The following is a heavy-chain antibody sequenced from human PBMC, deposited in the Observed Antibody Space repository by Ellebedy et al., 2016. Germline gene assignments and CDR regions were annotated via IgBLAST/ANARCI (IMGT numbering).Heavy chain of an antibody. CDR1: GYTFTGYY. J-gene: IGHJ4*02. D-gene: IGHD3/OR15-3a*01. CDR3: AILGTGTHVPFDY. V-gene: IGHV1-2*04. CDR2: INPNSGGT. Sequence: ASVKVSCKASGYTFTGYYMHWVRQAPGQGLEWMGWINPNSGGTNYAQKFQGWVTMTRDTSISTAYMELSRLRSDDTAVYYCAILGTGTHVPFDYWGQGTLVTVSS.